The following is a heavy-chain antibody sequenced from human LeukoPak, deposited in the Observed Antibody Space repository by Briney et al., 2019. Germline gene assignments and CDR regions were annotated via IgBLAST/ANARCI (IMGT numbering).Heavy chain of an antibody. CDR2: MYVGGNT. D-gene: IGHD2/OR15-2a*01. Sequence: RGSLRLSCGASGFTVSSNYMSWVRQAPGKGLEWVSVMYVGGNTNYADSVKGRFTISRDNSKNTVFLQMNSLRADDTAAYYCARDSMEHPGGDAFDIWGQGTMVTVSS. J-gene: IGHJ3*02. CDR1: GFTVSSNY. V-gene: IGHV3-53*01. CDR3: ARDSMEHPGGDAFDI.